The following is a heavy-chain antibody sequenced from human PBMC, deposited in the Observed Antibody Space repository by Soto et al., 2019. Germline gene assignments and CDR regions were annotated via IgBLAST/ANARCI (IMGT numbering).Heavy chain of an antibody. CDR2: IYWDDDK. V-gene: IGHV2-5*02. Sequence: QITLKESGPTLVKPTQTLTLTCTFSGFSLSTSGVGVGWIRQPPGKALEWLALIYWDDDKRYSPSLKSRLTITKDTSKSQVVLTMTNMYPVDTATYYCAHSYSSCWYYGPFDYWGQGTLVTVSS. D-gene: IGHD6-19*01. CDR3: AHSYSSCWYYGPFDY. J-gene: IGHJ4*02. CDR1: GFSLSTSGVG.